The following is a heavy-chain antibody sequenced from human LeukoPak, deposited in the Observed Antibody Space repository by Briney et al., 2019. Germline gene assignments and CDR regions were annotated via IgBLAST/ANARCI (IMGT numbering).Heavy chain of an antibody. CDR3: TRKKITATGSDY. D-gene: IGHD1-1*01. CDR2: ISSTSTYI. CDR1: GFAFSTFA. J-gene: IGHJ4*02. V-gene: IGHV3-21*01. Sequence: GGSLRLSCAVSGFAFSTFALHWVRQSPGKGLEWVSSISSTSTYIYYADSVKGRLTISRDNAKNSLYLQMHSLRAEDTALYYCTRKKITATGSDYWGQGTLVTVSS.